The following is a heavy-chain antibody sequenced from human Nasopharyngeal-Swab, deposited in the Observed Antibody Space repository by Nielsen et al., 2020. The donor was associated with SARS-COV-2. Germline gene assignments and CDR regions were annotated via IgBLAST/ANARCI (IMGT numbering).Heavy chain of an antibody. CDR2: ISSTNNFI. Sequence: GGSLRLSCSVSEFTFSDYVMNWVRQAPGKGLEWVSSISSTNNFIFYADSVKGRFTISRDNTKNSSYLQMNTLRVADTAVYYCARGFRRGSYYDNIGADSWGQGTLVTVSS. CDR1: EFTFSDYV. V-gene: IGHV3-21*01. D-gene: IGHD3-22*01. J-gene: IGHJ4*02. CDR3: ARGFRRGSYYDNIGADS.